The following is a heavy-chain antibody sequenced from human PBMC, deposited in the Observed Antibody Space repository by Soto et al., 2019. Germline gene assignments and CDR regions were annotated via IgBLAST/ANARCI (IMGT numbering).Heavy chain of an antibody. D-gene: IGHD4-17*01. V-gene: IGHV4-59*08. CDR2: IYYSGST. Sequence: QVQLQESGPGLVKPSETLSLTCTVSGGSISSYYWSWIRQPPGKGLEWIGYIYYSGSTNYNPSLKSRVTISVDTSKNQFSLKLSSVTAADTAVYYCARHGTHDYAVDLWGRGTLVTVSS. J-gene: IGHJ2*01. CDR3: ARHGTHDYAVDL. CDR1: GGSISSYY.